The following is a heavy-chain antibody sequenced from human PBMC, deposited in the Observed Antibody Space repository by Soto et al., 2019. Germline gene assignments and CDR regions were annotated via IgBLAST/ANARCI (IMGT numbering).Heavy chain of an antibody. Sequence: GASVKVSCKASGYTFTGYYMHWVRQAPGQGLEWMGWINPNSGGTNYANSVKGRFTISRDNSKNTLYLQMNSLRAEDTAVYYCAILSPLWPLWGQGTLVTVSS. CDR3: AILSPLWPL. D-gene: IGHD3-10*01. V-gene: IGHV1-2*02. J-gene: IGHJ4*02. CDR1: GYTFTGYY. CDR2: INPNSGGT.